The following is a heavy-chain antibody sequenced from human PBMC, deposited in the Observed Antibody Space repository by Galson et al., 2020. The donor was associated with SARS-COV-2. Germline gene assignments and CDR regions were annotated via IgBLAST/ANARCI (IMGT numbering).Heavy chain of an antibody. CDR3: ARQGVNMIVLVTVPGGDCDR. CDR1: GYSVSTTNY. Sequence: SETLSPTCTVSGYSVSTTNYWGWVRQPPGWGLEWIGRVYPSGTTYYNTSLKSRVTISVDTSKNQFSLRLDSATAADTALCYCARQGVNMIVLVTVPGGDCDRWCRGTLVTVSS. CDR2: VYPSGTT. J-gene: IGHJ2*01. V-gene: IGHV4-38-2*02. D-gene: IGHD3-22*01.